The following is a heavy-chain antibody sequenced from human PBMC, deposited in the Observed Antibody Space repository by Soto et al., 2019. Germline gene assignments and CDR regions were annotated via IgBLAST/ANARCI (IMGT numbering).Heavy chain of an antibody. CDR1: GFTFSSYA. CDR3: AKDSNRERQSITMIVVVIRVEGLDY. D-gene: IGHD3-22*01. J-gene: IGHJ4*02. V-gene: IGHV3-23*01. Sequence: GGSLRLSCAASGFTFSSYAMSWVRQAPGKGLEWVSAISGSGGSTYYADSVKGRFTISRDNSKNTLYLQMNSLRAEDTAVYYCAKDSNRERQSITMIVVVIRVEGLDYWGQGTLVTVSS. CDR2: ISGSGGST.